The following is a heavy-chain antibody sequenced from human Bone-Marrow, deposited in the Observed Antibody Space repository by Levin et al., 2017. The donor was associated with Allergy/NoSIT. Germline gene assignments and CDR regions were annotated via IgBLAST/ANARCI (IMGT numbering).Heavy chain of an antibody. V-gene: IGHV3-9*01. CDR1: GFTFDDYA. D-gene: IGHD3-10*01. CDR3: AKGKYYSEEYYFDY. Sequence: SGGSLRLSCAASGFTFDDYAMHWVRQAPGKGLEWVSGISWNSGSIGYADSVKGRFTITRDDVKNSLYLQMNSLTTEDTALYYCAKGKYYSEEYYFDYWGQGTLVTVSS. J-gene: IGHJ4*02. CDR2: ISWNSGSI.